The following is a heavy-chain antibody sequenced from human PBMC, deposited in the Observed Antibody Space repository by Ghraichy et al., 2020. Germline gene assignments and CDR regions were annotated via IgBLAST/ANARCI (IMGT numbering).Heavy chain of an antibody. V-gene: IGHV3-23*01. J-gene: IGHJ4*02. CDR2: ISGSGGST. D-gene: IGHD4-17*01. CDR3: AKYYGDPTFDY. CDR1: GFTFSSYA. Sequence: LSLTCAASGFTFSSYAMSWVRQAPGKGLEWVSAISGSGGSTYYADSVKGRFTISRDNSKNTLYLQMNSLRAEDTAVYYCAKYYGDPTFDYWGQGTLVTVSS.